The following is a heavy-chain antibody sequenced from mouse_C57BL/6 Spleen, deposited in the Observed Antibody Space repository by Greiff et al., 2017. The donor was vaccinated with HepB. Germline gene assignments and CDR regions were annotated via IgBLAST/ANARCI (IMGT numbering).Heavy chain of an antibody. V-gene: IGHV10-1*01. J-gene: IGHJ1*03. CDR3: VRQGDYGSSSWYFDV. CDR1: GFSFNTYA. D-gene: IGHD1-1*01. CDR2: IRSKSNNYAT. Sequence: EVQRVESGGGLVQPKGSLKLSCAASGFSFNTYAMNWVRQAPGKGLEWVARIRSKSNNYATYYADSVKDRFTISRDDSESMLYLQMNNLKTEDTAMYYCVRQGDYGSSSWYFDVWGTGTTVTVSS.